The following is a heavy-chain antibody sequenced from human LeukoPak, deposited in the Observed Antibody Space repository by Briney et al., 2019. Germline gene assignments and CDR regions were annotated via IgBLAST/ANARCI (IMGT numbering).Heavy chain of an antibody. CDR1: GYTFSRYY. CDR2: MNPSGGTT. V-gene: IGHV1-46*01. D-gene: IGHD3-16*01. CDR3: AREEAGGLSDY. J-gene: IGHJ4*02. Sequence: ASVKVSCKASGYTFSRYYIHWVRQAPGRGLEWMGKMNPSGGTTTYAQKFQGRVTMTRDTPTSTVYMEMSSLRPEDTAVYYCAREEAGGLSDYWGQGTLVTVSS.